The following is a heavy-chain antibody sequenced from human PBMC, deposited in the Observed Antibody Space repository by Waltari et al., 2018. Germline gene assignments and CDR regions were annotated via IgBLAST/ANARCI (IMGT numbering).Heavy chain of an antibody. Sequence: QVQLVESGGGVVQPGRSLRLSCAASGFTFSSYGMHWVRQAPANGRGWVAVIWYDGSNKYYEDSVKGRFTISRDNSKNTLYLQMNSLRAEDTAVYYCASGYYYGSGSYYEAPVFDYWGQGTLVTVSS. V-gene: IGHV3-33*01. D-gene: IGHD3-10*01. CDR3: ASGYYYGSGSYYEAPVFDY. CDR1: GFTFSSYG. CDR2: IWYDGSNK. J-gene: IGHJ4*02.